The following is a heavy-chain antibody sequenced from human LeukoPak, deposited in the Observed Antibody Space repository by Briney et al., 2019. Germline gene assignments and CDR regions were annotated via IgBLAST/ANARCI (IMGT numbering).Heavy chain of an antibody. D-gene: IGHD3-16*02. CDR3: AKDRSGPTIDY. J-gene: IGHJ4*02. CDR2: ISGSGGST. CDR1: VFTFSSDA. Sequence: VGSLRLSCAASVFTFSSDAMSWVRQAPGKGLEWASAISGSGGSTYYPDSVKGRFPISRDNSKNTLYLQMNSLRAEDTAVYYCAKDRSGPTIDYWGQGTLVTVSS. V-gene: IGHV3-23*01.